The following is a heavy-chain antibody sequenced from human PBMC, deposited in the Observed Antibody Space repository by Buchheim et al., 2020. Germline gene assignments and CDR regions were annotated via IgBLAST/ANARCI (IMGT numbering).Heavy chain of an antibody. CDR2: ISSSGSTI. J-gene: IGHJ4*02. CDR1: GFTFSIYE. Sequence: EVKLVESGGTLVQPGGSLRLSCAASGFTFSIYEMNWVRQAPGEGLEWVSYISSSGSTIYYADSVKGRFTISRDNATNSLYLQMNSLRAEDTAVYYCARVLRYSGSYHFGYWGQGTL. D-gene: IGHD1-26*01. CDR3: ARVLRYSGSYHFGY. V-gene: IGHV3-48*03.